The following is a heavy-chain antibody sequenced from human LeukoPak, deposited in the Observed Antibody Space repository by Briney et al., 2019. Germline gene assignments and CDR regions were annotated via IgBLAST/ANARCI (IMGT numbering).Heavy chain of an antibody. J-gene: IGHJ5*02. Sequence: WASVKVSCKASGYTFTSYDINWVRQATGQGLEWMGWMNPNSGNTGYAQKFQGRVTMTRNTSISTAYMELSSLRSEDTAVYYCARSMPYCSGGSCYSFRWFDPWGQGTLVAVSS. D-gene: IGHD2-15*01. V-gene: IGHV1-8*01. CDR2: MNPNSGNT. CDR3: ARSMPYCSGGSCYSFRWFDP. CDR1: GYTFTSYD.